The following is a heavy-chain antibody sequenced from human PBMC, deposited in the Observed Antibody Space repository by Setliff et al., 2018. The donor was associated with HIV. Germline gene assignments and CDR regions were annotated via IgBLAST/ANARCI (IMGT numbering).Heavy chain of an antibody. V-gene: IGHV4-4*08. CDR1: GGSISGYY. Sequence: SETLSLTCTVSGGSISGYYWSWIRQPPGKGLEWIGYIYTSGSTNDNPSLKNRVTISVDTSKNQFSLKLSSVTAADTAVYYCARDVGRGGDYYMDVWGKGTTVTVSS. D-gene: IGHD1-26*01. J-gene: IGHJ6*03. CDR2: IYTSGST. CDR3: ARDVGRGGDYYMDV.